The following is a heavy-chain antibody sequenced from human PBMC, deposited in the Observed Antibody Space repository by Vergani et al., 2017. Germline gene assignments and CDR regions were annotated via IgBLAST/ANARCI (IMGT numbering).Heavy chain of an antibody. CDR3: AKAIRNYYYMDV. CDR2: ISWNSGSI. V-gene: IGHV3-9*01. Sequence: EVQLVESGGGLVQPGRSLGLSCAASGFTFDDYAMHWVRQAPGKGLEWVSGISWNSGSIDYADSVKGRFTISRDNAKNSLYLQMTSLRAEDTAVYYCAKAIRNYYYMDVWGKGTTVTVSS. J-gene: IGHJ6*03. D-gene: IGHD3-10*01. CDR1: GFTFDDYA.